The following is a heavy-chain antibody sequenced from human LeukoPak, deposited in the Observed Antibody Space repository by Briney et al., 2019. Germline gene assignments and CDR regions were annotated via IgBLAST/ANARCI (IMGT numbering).Heavy chain of an antibody. J-gene: IGHJ5*02. D-gene: IGHD5-24*01. CDR3: ARHPSGRMWLQQGGWFDP. Sequence: PSQTLSLTCTVSGDSISSGDYYWSWIRQPAGKGLEWIGRIYTSGSTNYNPSLKSRVTISVDTSKNQFSLKLTSVTAADTAVYYCARHPSGRMWLQQGGWFDPWGQGTLVTVSS. CDR1: GDSISSGDYY. V-gene: IGHV4-61*02. CDR2: IYTSGST.